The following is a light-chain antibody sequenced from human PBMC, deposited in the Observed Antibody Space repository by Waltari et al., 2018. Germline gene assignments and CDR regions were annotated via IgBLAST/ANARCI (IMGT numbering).Light chain of an antibody. CDR1: SGSIASNF. J-gene: IGLJ2*01. CDR3: QSYDSSNHVV. V-gene: IGLV6-57*03. CDR2: EDN. Sequence: NFMLTQPHSVSESPGKTVTISCTRSSGSIASNFVQWSQQRPGSATTTVIYEDNQRPPGVPDRFSGSIDSSSNSASLTISGLKTEDEADYYCQSYDSSNHVVFGGGTKLTVL.